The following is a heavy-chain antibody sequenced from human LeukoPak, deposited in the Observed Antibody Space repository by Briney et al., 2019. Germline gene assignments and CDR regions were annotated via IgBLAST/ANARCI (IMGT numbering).Heavy chain of an antibody. CDR2: IYHSGST. V-gene: IGHV4-4*02. Sequence: SETLSLTCAVSGGSISSSNWWSWVRQPPGKGLEWIGEIYHSGSTNYNPSLKSRVTISVDKSKNQFSLKLSSVTAADTAVYYCARDGRYYDSSGYIRGFDYWGQGTLVTVSS. D-gene: IGHD3-22*01. CDR1: GGSISSSNW. CDR3: ARDGRYYDSSGYIRGFDY. J-gene: IGHJ4*02.